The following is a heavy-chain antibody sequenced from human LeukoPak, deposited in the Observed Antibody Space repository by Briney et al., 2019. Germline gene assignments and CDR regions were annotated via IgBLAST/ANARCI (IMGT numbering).Heavy chain of an antibody. CDR1: GGTFSSYA. Sequence: SVKVSCKASGGTFSSYAISWVRQAPGQGLEWMGGIIPIFGTANYAQKFQGRVTITTDESTSTAYMELSSLRSEDTAVYYCGRDRGYSYGYLDYWGQGTLVTVSS. J-gene: IGHJ4*02. CDR3: GRDRGYSYGYLDY. V-gene: IGHV1-69*05. CDR2: IIPIFGTA. D-gene: IGHD5-18*01.